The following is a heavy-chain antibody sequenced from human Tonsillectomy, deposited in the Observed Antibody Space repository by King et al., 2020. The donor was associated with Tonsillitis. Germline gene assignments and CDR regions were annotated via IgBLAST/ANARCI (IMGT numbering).Heavy chain of an antibody. D-gene: IGHD2-2*01. J-gene: IGHJ4*02. CDR3: ARTGYCSSTSCIFDY. CDR1: GGSISSYY. V-gene: IGHV4-59*01. CDR2: IYYSGST. Sequence: QLQESGPGPVKPSETLSLTYTVSGGSISSYYWSWIRQPPGKGLEWIGYIYYSGSTNYNPSLKSRVTISVDPSKNQFSLKLSSVTAADTAVYYCARTGYCSSTSCIFDYWGQGTLVTVSS.